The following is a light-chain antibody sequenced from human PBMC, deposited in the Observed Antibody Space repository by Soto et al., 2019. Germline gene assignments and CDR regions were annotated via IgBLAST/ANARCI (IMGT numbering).Light chain of an antibody. CDR1: QSVRNN. CDR3: QQYNKWPPWT. CDR2: AVS. J-gene: IGKJ1*01. Sequence: EIVMTQSPVTLSVSPGEGATLFCRARQSVRNNLAWYQQKPGLAPRLLIYAVSTRATGVPARFSGNGSETEFTLTISGLQSDDFALYYCQQYNKWPPWTFGQGTKVEIK. V-gene: IGKV3-15*01.